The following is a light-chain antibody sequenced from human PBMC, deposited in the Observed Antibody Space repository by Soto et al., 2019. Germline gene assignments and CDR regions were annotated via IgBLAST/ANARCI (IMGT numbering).Light chain of an antibody. CDR1: QRVNTN. CDR3: QEYNDWLRGT. Sequence: EVLMTQSPATLSASPGERATLSCRASQRVNTNLAWYQKKTGQAPTFLVYAAYTRDTGVPDRFSGSGSGTDFTLTISSLQPEYFALYSCQEYNDWLRGTFGQGTKVEVK. V-gene: IGKV3-15*01. CDR2: AAY. J-gene: IGKJ1*01.